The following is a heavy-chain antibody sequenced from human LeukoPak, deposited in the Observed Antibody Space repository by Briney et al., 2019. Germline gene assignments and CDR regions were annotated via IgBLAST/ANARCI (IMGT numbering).Heavy chain of an antibody. CDR3: ARGRDYYGSGSHNWFDP. J-gene: IGHJ5*02. CDR1: GYSFTSYW. V-gene: IGHV5-51*01. Sequence: GESLKISCKGSGYSFTSYWIGWVRQMPGKGLEWMGIIYPGDSDTRYSPSFQGQVTISADKSISTAYLQWSSLKASDTAMYYCARGRDYYGSGSHNWFDPWGQGTLVTVSS. D-gene: IGHD3-10*01. CDR2: IYPGDSDT.